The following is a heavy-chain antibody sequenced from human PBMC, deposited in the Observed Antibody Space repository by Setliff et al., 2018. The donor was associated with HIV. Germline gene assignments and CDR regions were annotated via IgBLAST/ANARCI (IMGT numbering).Heavy chain of an antibody. CDR3: ARGRFVGFDY. CDR2: IYASGVI. Sequence: SETLSLTCNVSGNFISSDIYFWSWIRQPAGKGLEWLGHIYASGVIKHNPSLKSRVIISVDTSKNQFSLNLTSVTAADTAVYYCARGRFVGFDYWGQGTLVTVSS. V-gene: IGHV4-61*09. D-gene: IGHD3-16*02. J-gene: IGHJ4*02. CDR1: GNFISSDIYF.